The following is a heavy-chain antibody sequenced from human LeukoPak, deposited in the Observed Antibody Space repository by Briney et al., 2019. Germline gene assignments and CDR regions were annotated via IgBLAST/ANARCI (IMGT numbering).Heavy chain of an antibody. J-gene: IGHJ4*02. V-gene: IGHV4-59*11. CDR1: GASISSHY. Sequence: SETLSLTCTVSGASISSHYGSWIRQTPGKGLEWIGQINHSGSTYYSASLKTRVILPVDSSKTQFSLKLTSVTAADTAVYFCARDIEAVGATLYFDYWGQGTLVTVSS. D-gene: IGHD6-25*01. CDR3: ARDIEAVGATLYFDY. CDR2: INHSGST.